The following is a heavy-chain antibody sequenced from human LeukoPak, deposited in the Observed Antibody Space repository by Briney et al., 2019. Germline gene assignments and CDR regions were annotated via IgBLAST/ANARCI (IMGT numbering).Heavy chain of an antibody. Sequence: SETLSLTCAVYGGSFSGYYWTWIRQPPGKGLEWIGEVNRSGGTNYNPSLKSRVTISVDTSKNQFSLKLSSVTAADTAVYYCASFLVKQWLLPFDYWGQGTLVTVSS. CDR1: GGSFSGYY. D-gene: IGHD6-19*01. CDR2: VNRSGGT. V-gene: IGHV4-34*01. CDR3: ASFLVKQWLLPFDY. J-gene: IGHJ4*02.